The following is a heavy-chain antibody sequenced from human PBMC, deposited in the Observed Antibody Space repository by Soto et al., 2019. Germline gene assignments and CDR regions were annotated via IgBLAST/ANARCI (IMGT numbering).Heavy chain of an antibody. J-gene: IGHJ6*02. CDR2: ISSSSSYI. CDR1: GFTFSSYS. V-gene: IGHV3-21*01. D-gene: IGHD3-10*01. Sequence: PGGSLRLSCAASGFTFSSYSMNWVRQAPGKGLEWVSSISSSSSYIYYADSVKGRFTISRDNAKNSLYLKMNSLRAEDTAVYYCARSPPLCFGELPTSGHVYGMDVWGQGTTVTVSS. CDR3: ARSPPLCFGELPTSGHVYGMDV.